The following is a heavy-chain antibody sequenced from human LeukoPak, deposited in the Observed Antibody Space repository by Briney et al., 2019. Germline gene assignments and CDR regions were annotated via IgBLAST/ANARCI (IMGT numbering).Heavy chain of an antibody. CDR2: IKQDGSEK. CDR1: GFTFSTYW. Sequence: GGSLRLSCAASGFTFSTYWMSWVRQAPGKGLEWVANIKQDGSEKYYVDSVKGRFTISRDNAKNSLYLQMNSLRAEDTAVYYCARDSPPARPYYYYYYMDVWGKGTTVTVSS. V-gene: IGHV3-7*01. J-gene: IGHJ6*03. D-gene: IGHD6-6*01. CDR3: ARDSPPARPYYYYYYMDV.